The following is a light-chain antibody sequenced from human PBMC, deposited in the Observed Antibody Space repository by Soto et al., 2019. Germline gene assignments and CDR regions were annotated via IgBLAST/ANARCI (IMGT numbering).Light chain of an antibody. CDR2: EVS. V-gene: IGKV2D-29*02. CDR1: QSLLHITGETF. Sequence: DVVMTQTPLSQPVGPGQPAPISCKTNQSLLHITGETFLFWYLQKPGQSPQLLIYEVSTRVSGVPDRFSGSGSGTDFTLEISRVETDDVGIYYCMQSTQLPPTFGQGTRLEIK. J-gene: IGKJ5*01. CDR3: MQSTQLPPT.